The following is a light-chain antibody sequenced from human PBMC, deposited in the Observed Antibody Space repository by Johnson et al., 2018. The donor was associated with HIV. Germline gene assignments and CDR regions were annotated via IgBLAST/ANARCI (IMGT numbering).Light chain of an antibody. CDR3: GTWDSSLSAYV. Sequence: QSVLTQPPSVSAAPGQKVTISCSRNYSNFGNNYVSWYQHLPGTAPKVLIFDNNKRPSGIPDRFCGSKSGTSATLGITGLQTGDEADYYCGTWDSSLSAYVFGTGTKVTVL. CDR2: DNN. V-gene: IGLV1-51*01. CDR1: YSNFGNNY. J-gene: IGLJ1*01.